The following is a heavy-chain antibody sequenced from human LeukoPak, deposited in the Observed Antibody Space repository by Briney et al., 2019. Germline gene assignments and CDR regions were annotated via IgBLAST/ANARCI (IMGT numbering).Heavy chain of an antibody. Sequence: GRSLRLSCAASGFTFSSYAMNWVRKAPGKGLEWVSSISSSSSYIYYADSVKGRFTISRDNAKNSLYLQMNSLRAEDTAVYYCARDRRYSSGGRPFDYWGQGTLVTASS. D-gene: IGHD6-19*01. CDR2: ISSSSSYI. CDR1: GFTFSSYA. CDR3: ARDRRYSSGGRPFDY. J-gene: IGHJ4*02. V-gene: IGHV3-21*01.